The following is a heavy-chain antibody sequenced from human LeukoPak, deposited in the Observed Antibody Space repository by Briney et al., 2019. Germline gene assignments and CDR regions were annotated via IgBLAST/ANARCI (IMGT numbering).Heavy chain of an antibody. CDR2: INPNRGDT. V-gene: IGHV1-2*02. J-gene: IGHJ4*02. Sequence: GASVKVSCKASGYTFTDYYIHWVRQAPGQGLEWMGWINPNRGDTNYSQKFRGRVTMTRDTSISTAYMDLSRLTSDDTAVYYCAREYDYGDSHYFDSWGQGTLVTVSS. D-gene: IGHD4-17*01. CDR3: AREYDYGDSHYFDS. CDR1: GYTFTDYY.